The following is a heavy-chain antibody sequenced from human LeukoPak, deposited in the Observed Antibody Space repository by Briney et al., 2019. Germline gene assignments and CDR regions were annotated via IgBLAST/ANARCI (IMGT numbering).Heavy chain of an antibody. CDR1: GGFISTDSYY. D-gene: IGHD2-2*01. CDR3: ATHHRGGSISFDC. J-gene: IGHJ4*02. V-gene: IGHV4-39*01. CDR2: MSYSGTT. Sequence: SETLSLTCTVSGGFISTDSYYWAWIRQPPGKGLEWIESMSYSGTTYYNPSLKSRVTMSVDTTKNQFSLQLSPVTAKDTAVYYCATHHRGGSISFDCWGQGTLVAVSS.